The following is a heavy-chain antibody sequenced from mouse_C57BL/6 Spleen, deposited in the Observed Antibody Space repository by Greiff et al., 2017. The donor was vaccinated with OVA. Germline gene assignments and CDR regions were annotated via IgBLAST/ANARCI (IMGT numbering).Heavy chain of an antibody. CDR3: AIGSTYYAMDY. Sequence: EVKLMESGGGLVKPGGSLKLSCAASGFTFSDYGMHWVRQAPEKGLEWVAYISSGSSTIYYADTVKGRFTISRDNAKNTLFLQMTSLRSEDTAMYYCAIGSTYYAMDYWGHGTSVTVSS. D-gene: IGHD1-1*01. J-gene: IGHJ4*01. V-gene: IGHV5-17*01. CDR1: GFTFSDYG. CDR2: ISSGSSTI.